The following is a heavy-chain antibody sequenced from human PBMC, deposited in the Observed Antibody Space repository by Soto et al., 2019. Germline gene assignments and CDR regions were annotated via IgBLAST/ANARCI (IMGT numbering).Heavy chain of an antibody. J-gene: IGHJ3*02. CDR1: GGSMSRGDYY. CDR3: ARDPLYDYGDLSHVFDI. D-gene: IGHD4-17*01. V-gene: IGHV4-30-4*01. CDR2: IYHTGST. Sequence: QVQLLESGPGLVKPSQTLSLTCTVSGGSMSRGDYYWSWIRQPPGKGLEWIGFIYHTGSTYYSPSLKNRVAISVDTSKNQFSLKLSSVTAADTAVYFCARDPLYDYGDLSHVFDIWGQRTMVTVSS.